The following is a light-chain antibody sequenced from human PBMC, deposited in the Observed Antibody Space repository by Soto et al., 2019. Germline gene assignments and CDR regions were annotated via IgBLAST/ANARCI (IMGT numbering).Light chain of an antibody. V-gene: IGKV3-15*01. J-gene: IGKJ1*01. CDR3: QQYNNWLWT. Sequence: IMMTQCPATLSVSPGERATLSCRASQSISSNLACYLQKPGQAPRLLIYGASTGATGIPARFSGIGSGTEFTLNISSLQSEDFAIYYCQQYNNWLWTFGQGTKVEIK. CDR1: QSISSN. CDR2: GAS.